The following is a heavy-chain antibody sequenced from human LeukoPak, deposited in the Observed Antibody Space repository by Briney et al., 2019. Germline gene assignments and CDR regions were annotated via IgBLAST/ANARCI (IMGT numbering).Heavy chain of an antibody. CDR3: ARHHKVTPYDILRSRLYYYYMDV. CDR2: INHSGST. Sequence: PSETLSLTCAVYGGSFSGYYWSWIRQPPGKGLEWIGEINHSGSTNYNPSLKSRVTISVDTSKNQFSLKLSSVTAADTAVYYCARHHKVTPYDILRSRLYYYYMDVWGKGTTATVSS. V-gene: IGHV4-34*01. CDR1: GGSFSGYY. D-gene: IGHD3-9*01. J-gene: IGHJ6*03.